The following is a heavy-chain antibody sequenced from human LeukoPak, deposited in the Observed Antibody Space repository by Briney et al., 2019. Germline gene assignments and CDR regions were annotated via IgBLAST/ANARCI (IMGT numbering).Heavy chain of an antibody. Sequence: SETLSLTCAVSGGSISSGGYSWSWIRQPPGKGLEWIGYIYHSGSTYYNPSLKSRVTISVDRSKSQFSLKLSSVTAADTAVYYCARGGHSGYKNWGQGTLVTVSS. D-gene: IGHD5-12*01. V-gene: IGHV4-30-2*01. J-gene: IGHJ4*02. CDR3: ARGGHSGYKN. CDR2: IYHSGST. CDR1: GGSISSGGYS.